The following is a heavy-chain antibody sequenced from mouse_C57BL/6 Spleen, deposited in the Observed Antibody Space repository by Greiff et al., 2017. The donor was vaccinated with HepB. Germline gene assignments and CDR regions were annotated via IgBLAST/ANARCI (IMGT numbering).Heavy chain of an antibody. CDR3: ASRLRQMAMDY. V-gene: IGHV2-3*01. Sequence: VKLVESGPGLVAPSQSLSITCTVSGFSLTSYGVSWVRQPPGKGLEWLGVIWGDGSTNYHTALISRLSISQDNSKSQVFLKLNSLQTYDTATYYCASRLRQMAMDYWGQGTSVTVSS. J-gene: IGHJ4*01. CDR1: GFSLTSYG. D-gene: IGHD6-1*01. CDR2: IWGDGST.